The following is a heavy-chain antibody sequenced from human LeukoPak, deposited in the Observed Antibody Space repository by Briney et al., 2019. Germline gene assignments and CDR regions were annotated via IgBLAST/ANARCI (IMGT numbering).Heavy chain of an antibody. CDR1: GDSISGLY. V-gene: IGHV4-4*07. CDR3: ARGPYSSGSYSVDY. CDR2: FYNSENT. D-gene: IGHD3-10*01. J-gene: IGHJ4*02. Sequence: SETLSLTCTISGDSISGLYWSWIRQPADKGLEWIGRFYNSENTNYNPSLKSRVAMSVDTSKNQFSLKLTSVTAADTAVYYCARGPYSSGSYSVDYWGQGILVTVSS.